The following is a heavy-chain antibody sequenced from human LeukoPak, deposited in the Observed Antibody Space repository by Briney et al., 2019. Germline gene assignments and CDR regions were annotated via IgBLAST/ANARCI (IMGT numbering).Heavy chain of an antibody. CDR3: ARRRYYDSSGYNPTYYFDY. Sequence: SETLSLTCAVSGDSIIGSYWSWIRQAPGKGLEWIGYIYYSVDTDYNPSLKSRVTISVDMSKKQISLRLTSVTAADTAVYCCARRRYYDSSGYNPTYYFDYWGQGILVTVSS. CDR1: GDSIIGSY. J-gene: IGHJ4*02. CDR2: IYYSVDT. V-gene: IGHV4-59*01. D-gene: IGHD3-22*01.